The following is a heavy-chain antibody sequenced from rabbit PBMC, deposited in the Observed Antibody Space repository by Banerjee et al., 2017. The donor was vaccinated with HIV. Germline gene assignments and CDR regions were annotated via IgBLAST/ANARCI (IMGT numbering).Heavy chain of an antibody. D-gene: IGHD4-1*01. CDR3: ARHGSSSVWGGDL. CDR1: GFSFTIKYV. V-gene: IGHV1S45*01. CDR2: INSNTGNT. J-gene: IGHJ4*01. Sequence: QEQLEESGGDLVKPEGSLTITCTASGFSFTIKYVMCWVRQAPGKGLEWIACINSNTGNTVYASWAKGPFTISKTSWTTVTLQMTSLTAADTATYFCARHGSSSVWGGDLWGPGTLVTVS.